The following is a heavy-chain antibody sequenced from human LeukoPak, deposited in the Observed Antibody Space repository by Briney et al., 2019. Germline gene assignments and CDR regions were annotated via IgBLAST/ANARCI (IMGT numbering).Heavy chain of an antibody. CDR1: GYSFTSYW. Sequence: GESLKISFKGSGYSFTSYWIGWVPQVPGKGLEWMGIIYPGDSDTRYIPSFQGQVTISADKSISTACLQWSSLKASDTAMYYCARSSGSYYNHFDYWGQGNLVTVSS. J-gene: IGHJ4*02. CDR3: ARSSGSYYNHFDY. CDR2: IYPGDSDT. D-gene: IGHD3-10*01. V-gene: IGHV5-51*01.